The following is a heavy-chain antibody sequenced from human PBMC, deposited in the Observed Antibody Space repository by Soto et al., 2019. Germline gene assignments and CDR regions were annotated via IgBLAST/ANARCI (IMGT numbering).Heavy chain of an antibody. Sequence: ASVKVSCKASGYTFTSYGISWVRQAPGQGFEWTGWINPNSGGTNYAQKFQGWVTMTRDTSISTAYMELSRLRSDDTAVYYCARMANYNFWSGPQPTDSWGQGTLVTVSS. D-gene: IGHD3-3*01. CDR1: GYTFTSYG. CDR3: ARMANYNFWSGPQPTDS. V-gene: IGHV1-2*04. J-gene: IGHJ5*02. CDR2: INPNSGGT.